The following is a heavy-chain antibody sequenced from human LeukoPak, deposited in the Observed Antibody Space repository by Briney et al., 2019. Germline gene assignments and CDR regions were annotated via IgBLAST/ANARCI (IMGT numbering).Heavy chain of an antibody. CDR1: GFTFSSYW. Sequence: GGSLRLSCAASGFTFSSYWMHWVRQAPGKGLVWVSRINSDGSSTNYADSVKGRFTISRDNAKNTLYLQMNSLRAEDTAVYYCARAFRGYTFGFDSWGQGTLVTVSS. J-gene: IGHJ4*02. CDR2: INSDGSST. D-gene: IGHD5-18*01. V-gene: IGHV3-74*01. CDR3: ARAFRGYTFGFDS.